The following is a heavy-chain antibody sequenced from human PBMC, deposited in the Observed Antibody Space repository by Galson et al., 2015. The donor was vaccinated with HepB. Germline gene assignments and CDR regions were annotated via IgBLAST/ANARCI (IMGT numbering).Heavy chain of an antibody. V-gene: IGHV3-15*01. CDR1: GFTFSNAR. D-gene: IGHD1-7*01. CDR2: IKSKTDGGTT. Sequence: SLRLSCAASGFTFSNARMSWVRQAPGKGLEWVGRIKSKTDGGTTDYAAPVKGRFTISRDDSKNTLYLQMNSLKTEDTAVYYCTTDGTAAHYYYGMDVWGQGTTVTVSS. CDR3: TTDGTAAHYYYGMDV. J-gene: IGHJ6*02.